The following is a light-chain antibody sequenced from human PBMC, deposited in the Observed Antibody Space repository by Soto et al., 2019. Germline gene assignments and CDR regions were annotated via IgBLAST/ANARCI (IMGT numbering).Light chain of an antibody. V-gene: IGLV1-51*02. J-gene: IGLJ2*01. Sequence: SVLTQPPSVSAAPGQKVTISCSGSRSNIENNYVSWYQQLPGTAPKLLIYENNKRPSGIPDRFSASKSGTSATLGITGLQTGDEADYYCGTWDSSLSGEVVFGGGTKVTVL. CDR2: ENN. CDR1: RSNIENNY. CDR3: GTWDSSLSGEVV.